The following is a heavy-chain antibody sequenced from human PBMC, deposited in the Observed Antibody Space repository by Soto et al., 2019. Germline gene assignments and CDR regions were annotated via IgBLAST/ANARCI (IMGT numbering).Heavy chain of an antibody. CDR2: IYYSGST. V-gene: IGHV4-59*01. J-gene: IGHJ4*02. CDR3: ARAGTAMVSYYFDY. Sequence: PSETLSLTCTVSGGSISSYYWSWIRQPPGKGLEWIGYIYYSGSTNYNPSLKSRVTISVDTSKNQFSLKLSSVTAADTAVYYCARAGTAMVSYYFDYWGQGTLVTVSS. CDR1: GGSISSYY. D-gene: IGHD5-18*01.